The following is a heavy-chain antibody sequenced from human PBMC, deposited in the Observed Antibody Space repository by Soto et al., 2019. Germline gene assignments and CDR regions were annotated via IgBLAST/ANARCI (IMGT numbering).Heavy chain of an antibody. CDR1: GFTFDDNG. CDR3: ARVGATYLYWYFDL. J-gene: IGHJ2*01. Sequence: EVQLVESGGGVVRPGGSLRLSCAASGFTFDDNGMSWVRQAPGKGLEWVSGINWNGGSTGYADSLKGRFTISRDNAKNSLYLPMNSLRAEDTALYYCARVGATYLYWYFDLWGRGTLVTVSS. V-gene: IGHV3-20*04. CDR2: INWNGGST. D-gene: IGHD1-26*01.